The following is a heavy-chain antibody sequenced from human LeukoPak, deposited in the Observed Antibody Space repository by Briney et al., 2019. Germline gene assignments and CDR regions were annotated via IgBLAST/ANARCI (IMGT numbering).Heavy chain of an antibody. CDR3: ANPSIAARRGFDY. Sequence: AGRSRRLSWAAAGFTFGSHAMSWVRQAAGKGLEWVSAISGSGGSTYYAGSVTERFSLARHHSTNTLYLQMNSLRAEDTAVYYWANPSIAARRGFDYWGQGTLVTVSS. V-gene: IGHV3-23*01. CDR2: ISGSGGST. J-gene: IGHJ4*02. CDR1: GFTFGSHA. D-gene: IGHD6-6*01.